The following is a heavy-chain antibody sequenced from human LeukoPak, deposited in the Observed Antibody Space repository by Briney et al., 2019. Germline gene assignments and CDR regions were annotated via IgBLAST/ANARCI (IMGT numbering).Heavy chain of an antibody. CDR2: IRQDGSEE. CDR1: GFTFSSYW. Sequence: GGSLRLSCAASGFTFSSYWMSWVRQAPGKGLEWVANIRQDGSEEFYVDSVKGRFTISRDNSKNTLYLQMNSLRAEDTAVYYCAKQSGYYYDSSLFDYWGQGTLVTVSS. D-gene: IGHD3-22*01. J-gene: IGHJ4*02. CDR3: AKQSGYYYDSSLFDY. V-gene: IGHV3-7*05.